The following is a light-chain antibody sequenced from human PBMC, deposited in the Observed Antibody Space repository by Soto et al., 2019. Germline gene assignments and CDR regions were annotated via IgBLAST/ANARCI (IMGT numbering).Light chain of an antibody. V-gene: IGLV4-69*01. CDR3: QTWVTGIQI. Sequence: QLELTQSPSASASLGASVKLTCTLSSGHSSYAIAWHQQQPEKGPRYLMKLNSDGSHSKGDGIPDRFSGSSSGAERYLTISSLQSEDEADYYCQTWVTGIQIFGGGTKVTVL. CDR1: SGHSSYA. J-gene: IGLJ2*01. CDR2: LNSDGSH.